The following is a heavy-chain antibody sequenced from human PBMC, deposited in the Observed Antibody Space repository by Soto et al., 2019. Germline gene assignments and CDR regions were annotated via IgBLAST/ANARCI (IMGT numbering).Heavy chain of an antibody. J-gene: IGHJ6*02. V-gene: IGHV3-7*04. D-gene: IGHD3-16*02. CDR2: IKQDGSEQ. CDR3: VRALTSGVYYDDGWETYLPRSYGLDV. Sequence: EVQLVESGGGLVQPGGSLRLSCAASGFDLNRYWMRWVRQAPGKALEWVANIKQDGSEQYYVDSLRGRFTISRDNLKNSLYLQMNSLRPEDTAVYYCVRALTSGVYYDDGWETYLPRSYGLDVWGQGTTVTVSS. CDR1: GFDLNRYW.